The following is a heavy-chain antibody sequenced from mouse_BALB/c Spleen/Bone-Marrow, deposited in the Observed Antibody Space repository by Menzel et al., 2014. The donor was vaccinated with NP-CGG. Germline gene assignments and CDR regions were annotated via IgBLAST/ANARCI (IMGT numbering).Heavy chain of an antibody. V-gene: IGHV1-82*01. J-gene: IGHJ2*01. D-gene: IGHD1-1*01. CDR3: ARTYYPYFDY. CDR1: GYAFSSSW. CDR2: IYPGDGDT. Sequence: VQLQQSGPELVKPGASVKISCKASGYAFSSSWINWVKQRPGQGLEWIGLIYPGDGDTNYNGRFKGKATLTADKSSSAAYMQLSSLTSVDSAVYFCARTYYPYFDYWGQGTTLTVSS.